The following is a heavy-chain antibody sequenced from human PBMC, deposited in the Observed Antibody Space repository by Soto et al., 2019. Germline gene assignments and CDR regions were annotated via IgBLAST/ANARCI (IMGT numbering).Heavy chain of an antibody. CDR3: AKYRRTDAEGYRLDF. Sequence: QVQLHESGPGLVRPSETLSLTCTLSGGSISGYYWSWIRQPPGKGLEWIGYVYYSGSTKYNPSLESRVTISVDMSNNQFSLMLTSVTAADTAVYYCAKYRRTDAEGYRLDFWGQGTLVTVSS. V-gene: IGHV4-59*01. CDR2: VYYSGST. J-gene: IGHJ4*02. D-gene: IGHD5-12*01. CDR1: GGSISGYY.